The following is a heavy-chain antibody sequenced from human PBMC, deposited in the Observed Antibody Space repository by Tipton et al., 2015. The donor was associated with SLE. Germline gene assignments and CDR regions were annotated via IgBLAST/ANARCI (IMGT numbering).Heavy chain of an antibody. Sequence: TLSLTCTVSGGSISSSSYYWGWIRQPPGKGLEWIGEINHSGSTNYNPSLKSRVTISVDTSKNQFSLKLSSVTAADTAVYYCARGLVAARRGPDYWGQGTLVTVSS. J-gene: IGHJ4*02. CDR1: GGSISSSSYY. CDR3: ARGLVAARRGPDY. CDR2: INHSGST. D-gene: IGHD6-6*01. V-gene: IGHV4-39*07.